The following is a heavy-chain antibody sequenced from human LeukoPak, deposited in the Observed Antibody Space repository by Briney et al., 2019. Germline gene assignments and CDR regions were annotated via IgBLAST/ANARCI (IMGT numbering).Heavy chain of an antibody. D-gene: IGHD7-27*01. CDR2: INHSGST. CDR3: ARITWGSRKGSTDY. V-gene: IGHV4-34*01. Sequence: SETLSLTCAVYGGSFSGYYWSWIRQPPGKGLEWIGEINHSGSTNYTPSLKSRVTISVDTSKNQFSLKLSSVTAADTAVYYCARITWGSRKGSTDYWGQGTLVTVSS. CDR1: GGSFSGYY. J-gene: IGHJ4*02.